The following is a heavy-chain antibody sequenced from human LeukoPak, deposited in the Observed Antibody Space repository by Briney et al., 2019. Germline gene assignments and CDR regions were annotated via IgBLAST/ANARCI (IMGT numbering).Heavy chain of an antibody. CDR3: ARDRGWAFDI. CDR1: GFTFDDYA. V-gene: IGHV3-9*01. D-gene: IGHD2-15*01. Sequence: PGRSLRLSCAASGFTFDDYAMHWVRQAPGKGLEWVSGISCNSGSVGYAASVNGFSIISSDNDKTSLYLLINSMGAEDTAVYYWARDRGWAFDIWGQGTMVTVSS. CDR2: ISCNSGSV. J-gene: IGHJ3*02.